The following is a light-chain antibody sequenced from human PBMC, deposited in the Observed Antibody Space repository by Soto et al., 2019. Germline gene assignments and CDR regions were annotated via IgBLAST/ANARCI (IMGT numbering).Light chain of an antibody. V-gene: IGKV4-1*01. Sequence: DIVMTQSPDSLAVSLGERATINCKSSQSVLYSSNNKNYLAWYQQKPGQPPKLLIYWASTRESGVPDRFSGSGSGTDFTLTISRLQAEDVAVYYCQQYYSTPPLTFVGGTKVEIK. CDR1: QSVLYSSNNKNY. J-gene: IGKJ4*01. CDR2: WAS. CDR3: QQYYSTPPLT.